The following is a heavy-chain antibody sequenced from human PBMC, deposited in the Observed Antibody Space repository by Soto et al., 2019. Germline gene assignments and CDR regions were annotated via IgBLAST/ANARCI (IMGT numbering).Heavy chain of an antibody. Sequence: GASVKVSCKASGYTFTSYAMHWVRQAPGQRLEWMGWINAGNGNTKYSQKFQGRVTITRDTSASTAYMELNSLRAEDTAVYYCAREGFRRVMSYYGMDVWGQGTTVTVSS. CDR2: INAGNGNT. CDR3: AREGFRRVMSYYGMDV. CDR1: GYTFTSYA. D-gene: IGHD3-16*01. J-gene: IGHJ6*02. V-gene: IGHV1-3*01.